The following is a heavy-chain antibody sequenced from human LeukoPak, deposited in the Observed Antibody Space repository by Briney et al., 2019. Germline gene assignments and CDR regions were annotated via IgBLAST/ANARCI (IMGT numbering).Heavy chain of an antibody. Sequence: ASVKVSCKASGYSFTSYYIHWVRQAPGQGLEWMGIINPSGGSTSYAQKFQGRVIMTRDTSTSTVYMDLSSLRSEDTAVYYRARVDTAMVTDYWGQGTLVTVSS. CDR1: GYSFTSYY. D-gene: IGHD5-18*01. CDR3: ARVDTAMVTDY. CDR2: INPSGGST. V-gene: IGHV1-46*01. J-gene: IGHJ4*02.